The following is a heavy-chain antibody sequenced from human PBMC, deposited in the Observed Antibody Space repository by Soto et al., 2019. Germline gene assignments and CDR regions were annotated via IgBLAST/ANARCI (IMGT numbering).Heavy chain of an antibody. CDR3: ARGLRGVWSGYYGMDV. V-gene: IGHV1-69*13. J-gene: IGHJ6*02. Sequence: ASVKVSCKASGGTFSSYAISWVRQAPGQGLEWMGGIIPIFGTANYAQKFQGRVTITADESTSTAYMELSSLRSEDTAVYYCARGLRGVWSGYYGMDVWGQGTTVTVSS. CDR1: GGTFSSYA. CDR2: IIPIFGTA. D-gene: IGHD3-3*01.